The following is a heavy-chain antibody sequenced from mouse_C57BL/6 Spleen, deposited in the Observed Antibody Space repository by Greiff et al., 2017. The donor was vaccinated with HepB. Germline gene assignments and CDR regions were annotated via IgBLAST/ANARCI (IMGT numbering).Heavy chain of an antibody. Sequence: QVQLQQSGPELVKPGASVKISCQASGYAFSSSWMNWVKQRPGKGLEWIGRIYPGDGDTNYNGKFKGKATLTADKSSSTAYMQLSSLTSEDSAVYFCARWDWAYAMGYWGQGTSVTVSS. CDR2: IYPGDGDT. CDR3: ARWDWAYAMGY. CDR1: GYAFSSSW. D-gene: IGHD4-1*01. J-gene: IGHJ4*01. V-gene: IGHV1-82*01.